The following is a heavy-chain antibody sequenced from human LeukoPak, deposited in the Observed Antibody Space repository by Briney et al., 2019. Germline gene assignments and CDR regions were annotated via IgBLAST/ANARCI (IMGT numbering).Heavy chain of an antibody. CDR2: ISTSSSYI. CDR1: GFTFSSYN. J-gene: IGHJ6*03. CDR3: ARENGYYYYYMDV. D-gene: IGHD1-1*01. Sequence: GGSLRLSCAASGFTFSSYNMNWVRQAPGKGLEWVSSISTSSSYIYYADSVKGRFTISRDNARNSLYLQMNSLRAEDTAMYYCARENGYYYYYMDVWGKGTTLTVSS. V-gene: IGHV3-21*01.